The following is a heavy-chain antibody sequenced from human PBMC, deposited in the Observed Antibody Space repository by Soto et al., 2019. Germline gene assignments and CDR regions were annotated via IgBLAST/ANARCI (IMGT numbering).Heavy chain of an antibody. Sequence: GGIRQPPGKGLEWIGYIYYSGSTNYNPSLKSRVTISVDTSKNQFSLKLSSVTAADAAVYYCARGDEVTRFDPWGQGTLVPVSS. D-gene: IGHD4-17*01. V-gene: IGHV4-59*01. J-gene: IGHJ5*02. CDR2: IYYSGST. CDR3: ARGDEVTRFDP.